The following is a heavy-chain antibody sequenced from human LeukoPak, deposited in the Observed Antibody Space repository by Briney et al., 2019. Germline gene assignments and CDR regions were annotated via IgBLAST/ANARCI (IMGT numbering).Heavy chain of an antibody. J-gene: IGHJ1*01. D-gene: IGHD4-23*01. Sequence: GGSLRLSCAASGFTFSSYLMHWVRQAPGKGLVWVSGINTDGSSTNYADSVKGRFTISRDNAKNTLYLQMNSLRVEDMAVYYCYGGNAEQWGQGTLVTVSS. CDR3: YGGNAEQ. CDR1: GFTFSSYL. CDR2: INTDGSST. V-gene: IGHV3-74*01.